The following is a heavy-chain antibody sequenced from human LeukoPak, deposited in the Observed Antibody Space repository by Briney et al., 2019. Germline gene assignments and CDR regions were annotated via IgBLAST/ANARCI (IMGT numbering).Heavy chain of an antibody. V-gene: IGHV1-69*05. D-gene: IGHD3-22*01. CDR1: GGTFSSYA. Sequence: ASVKVSCKASGGTFSSYAISWVRQAPGQGLEWMGRIIPIFGTANYAQKFQGRVTITTDESTSTAYMELSSLRSEDTAVYYCARDPYYYDSSGYYRDWGQGTLVTASS. CDR2: IIPIFGTA. CDR3: ARDPYYYDSSGYYRD. J-gene: IGHJ4*02.